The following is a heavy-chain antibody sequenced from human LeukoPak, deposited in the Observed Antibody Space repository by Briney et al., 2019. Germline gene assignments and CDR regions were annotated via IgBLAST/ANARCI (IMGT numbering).Heavy chain of an antibody. CDR3: ARGHPSNGDYGLDY. J-gene: IGHJ4*02. Sequence: GASVKVSCKASGYTFTSYDINWVRQATGQGLEWMGWMNPNSGNTGYAQKFQGRVTMTRNTSISTAYMELSSLRSEDTAVYYCARGHPSNGDYGLDYWGQGTLVTVSS. D-gene: IGHD4-17*01. CDR2: MNPNSGNT. CDR1: GYTFTSYD. V-gene: IGHV1-8*01.